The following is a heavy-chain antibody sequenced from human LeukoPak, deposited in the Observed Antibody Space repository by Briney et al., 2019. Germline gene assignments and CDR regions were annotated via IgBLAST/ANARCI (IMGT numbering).Heavy chain of an antibody. CDR2: IYYSDVA. CDR1: GVSISHYY. D-gene: IGHD3-10*01. V-gene: IGHV4-59*08. Sequence: SETLSLTCTVSGVSISHYYWTWIRQPPGKGLEWIGYIYYSDVANYNPSLKSRVSISLDTSKNQFSLKLSSVAAADTAVYYCARSCGSGSYYNAFGWFDPWGQGTLVTVSS. J-gene: IGHJ5*02. CDR3: ARSCGSGSYYNAFGWFDP.